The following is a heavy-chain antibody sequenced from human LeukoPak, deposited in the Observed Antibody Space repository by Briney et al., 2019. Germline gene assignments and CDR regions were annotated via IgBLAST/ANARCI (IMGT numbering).Heavy chain of an antibody. CDR2: IYTSGST. CDR3: ARGPPQWELMGNAFDI. Sequence: PSETLSLTCTVSGGSISSYYWSWIRQPAGKGLEWIGRIYTSGSTNYNPSLKSRVTMSVDTSKNQFSLKLSSVTAADTAVYYCARGPPQWELMGNAFDIWGQGTMVTVSS. J-gene: IGHJ3*02. CDR1: GGSISSYY. D-gene: IGHD1-26*01. V-gene: IGHV4-4*07.